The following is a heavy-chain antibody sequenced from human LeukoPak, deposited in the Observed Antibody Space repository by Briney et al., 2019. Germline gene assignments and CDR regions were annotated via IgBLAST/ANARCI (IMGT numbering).Heavy chain of an antibody. CDR2: INHSGST. Sequence: PSETLSLTCAVYGGSFIGYYWIWIRQPPGKGLEWIGEINHSGSTNYNPSPKRRVTISVDTSKNQFSLKLSSVTAADTAVYYCARTISVESVPAAKPTWFDPWGQGTLVTVSS. J-gene: IGHJ5*02. CDR1: GGSFIGYY. V-gene: IGHV4-34*01. D-gene: IGHD2-2*02. CDR3: ARTISVESVPAAKPTWFDP.